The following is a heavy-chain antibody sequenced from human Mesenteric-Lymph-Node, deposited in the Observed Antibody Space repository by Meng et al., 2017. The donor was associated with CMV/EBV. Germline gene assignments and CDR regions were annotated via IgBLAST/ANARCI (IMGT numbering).Heavy chain of an antibody. J-gene: IGHJ6*02. CDR3: ARDARGTFGMDV. V-gene: IGHV3-11*04. Sequence: GGSLRLSCAASGFTFSDYYMSWIRQAPGKGLEWVSYITSGSTIYYADSVKGRFTISRDNAKNSLYLQMNSLRAEDTAVYYCARDARGTFGMDVWGQGTTVTVSS. D-gene: IGHD3-16*01. CDR1: GFTFSDYY. CDR2: ITSGSTI.